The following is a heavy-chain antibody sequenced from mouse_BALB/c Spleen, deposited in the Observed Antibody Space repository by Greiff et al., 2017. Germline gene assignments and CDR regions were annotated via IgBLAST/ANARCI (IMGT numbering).Heavy chain of an antibody. J-gene: IGHJ4*01. V-gene: IGHV1-5*01. CDR2: IYPGNSDT. D-gene: IGHD2-3*01. Sequence: EVQLQQSGTVLARPGASVKMSCKASGYSFTSYWMHWVKQRPGQGLEWIGAIYPGNSDTSYNQKFKGKAKLTAVTSASTAYMELSSLTNEDSAVYYCTRKLYDGIHYYAMDYWGQGTSVTVSS. CDR3: TRKLYDGIHYYAMDY. CDR1: GYSFTSYW.